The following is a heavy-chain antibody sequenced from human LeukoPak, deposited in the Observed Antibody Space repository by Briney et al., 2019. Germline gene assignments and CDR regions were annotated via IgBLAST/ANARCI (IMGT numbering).Heavy chain of an antibody. D-gene: IGHD4-23*01. CDR1: GLTFSSYG. CDR3: AGYGGHYFDY. CDR2: ISTTGGTT. Sequence: GGSLRLSCAASGLTFSSYGMSWVRQAPGRGLEWVSAISTTGGTTYYADSVRGRFTISRDNSKNTLYLQMNSLRAEDTAVYYCAGYGGHYFDYWGQGTLVTVSS. J-gene: IGHJ4*02. V-gene: IGHV3-23*01.